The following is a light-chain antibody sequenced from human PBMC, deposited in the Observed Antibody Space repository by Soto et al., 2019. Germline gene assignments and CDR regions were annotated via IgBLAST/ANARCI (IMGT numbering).Light chain of an antibody. Sequence: DIQLTQSPSFLSASVGDRVTITCRASQGVSRYVAWYQQKPGKAPKLLIYVASTLQSGVPSRFSGSRSGTEFTLTISSLQPEDFATYYCQQLSSYPIAFGQGTRLEIK. CDR1: QGVSRY. CDR3: QQLSSYPIA. V-gene: IGKV1-9*01. J-gene: IGKJ5*01. CDR2: VAS.